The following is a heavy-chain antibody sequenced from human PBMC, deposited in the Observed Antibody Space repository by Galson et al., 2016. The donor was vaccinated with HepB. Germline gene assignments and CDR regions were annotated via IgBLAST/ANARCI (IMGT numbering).Heavy chain of an antibody. CDR1: GYSFINYY. CDR3: ARDMVNSPMVTVAVF. V-gene: IGHV1-46*01. CDR2: INPNDGST. J-gene: IGHJ4*02. D-gene: IGHD5-18*01. Sequence: SVKVSCKASGYSFINYYIHWVRQVPGQGLEWMGLINPNDGSTSYAQNFQGRVTLTRDTSTTTVNMEMSSLRSEDTAIYYCARDMVNSPMVTVAVFWGQGTLVTVSS.